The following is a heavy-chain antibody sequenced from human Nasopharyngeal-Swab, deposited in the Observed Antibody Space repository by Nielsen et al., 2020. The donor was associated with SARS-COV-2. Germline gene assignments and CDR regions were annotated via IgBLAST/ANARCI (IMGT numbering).Heavy chain of an antibody. CDR2: INHSGST. J-gene: IGHJ6*04. CDR1: GGSFSGYY. V-gene: IGHV4-34*01. Sequence: SETLSLTCAVYGGSFSGYYWSWIRQPPGKGLEWIGEINHSGSTNYNPSLKSRVTISVDTSKNQFSLKLSSVTAADTAVYYCAREARAGVVVAATVDVWGKGTMVTVSS. D-gene: IGHD2-15*01. CDR3: AREARAGVVVAATVDV.